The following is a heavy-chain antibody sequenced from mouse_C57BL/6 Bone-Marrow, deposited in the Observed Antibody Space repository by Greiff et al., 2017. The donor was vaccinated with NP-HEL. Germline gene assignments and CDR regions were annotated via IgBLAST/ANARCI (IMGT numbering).Heavy chain of an antibody. CDR1: GYTFTDYY. V-gene: IGHV1-26*01. CDR3: ASTNWEGAMDY. D-gene: IGHD4-1*01. J-gene: IGHJ4*01. Sequence: VQLQQSGPELVKPGASVKISCKASGYTFTDYYMNWVKQSHGKSLEWIGDINPNNGGTSYNQKFKGKATLTVDKSSSTAYMELRSLKSEDSAVYYCASTNWEGAMDYWGQGTSVTVSS. CDR2: INPNNGGT.